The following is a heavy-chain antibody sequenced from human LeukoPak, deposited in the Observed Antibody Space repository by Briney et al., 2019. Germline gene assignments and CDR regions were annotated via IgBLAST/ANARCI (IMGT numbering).Heavy chain of an antibody. V-gene: IGHV4-59*01. CDR3: ARGGGSYFHFDY. CDR1: GGSISSYY. Sequence: SETLSLTCTVSGGSISSYYWSWIRQPPGKGLEWIGYIYYSGSTNYNPSLKSRVTISVDTSKNQFFLKLSSVTAADTAVYYCARGGGSYFHFDYWGQGTLVTVSS. D-gene: IGHD1-26*01. CDR2: IYYSGST. J-gene: IGHJ4*02.